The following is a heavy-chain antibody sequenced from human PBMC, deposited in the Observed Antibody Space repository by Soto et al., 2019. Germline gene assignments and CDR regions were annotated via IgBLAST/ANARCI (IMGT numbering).Heavy chain of an antibody. CDR1: GFTFSSYW. Sequence: GGSLRLSCAASGFTFSSYWMSWVRQAPGKGLEWVANIKQDGSEKYYVDSVKGRFTISRDNAKNSLYLQMNSLRAEDTAVYYCAKDRRAGGNYGFYSDFWGQGALVTVSS. V-gene: IGHV3-7*03. CDR3: AKDRRAGGNYGFYSDF. CDR2: IKQDGSEK. J-gene: IGHJ4*02. D-gene: IGHD1-7*01.